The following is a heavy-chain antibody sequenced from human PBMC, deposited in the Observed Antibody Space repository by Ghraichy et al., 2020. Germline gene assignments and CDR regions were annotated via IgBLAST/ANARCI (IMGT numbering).Heavy chain of an antibody. CDR3: ARSYYYYYMDV. CDR1: GFTFSSYI. J-gene: IGHJ6*03. V-gene: IGHV3-48*02. CDR2: ISSSSTI. Sequence: ESLNISCAASGFTFSSYIMNWVRQAPGKGLEWVSYISSSSTIYYADSVKGRFTISRDNAKNSLYLQMNSLRDEDTAVYYCARSYYYYYMDVWGKGTTVTVSS.